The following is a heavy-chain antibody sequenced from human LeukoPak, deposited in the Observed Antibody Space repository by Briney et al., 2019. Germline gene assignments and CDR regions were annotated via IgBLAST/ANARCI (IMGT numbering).Heavy chain of an antibody. V-gene: IGHV1-18*01. J-gene: IGHJ4*02. CDR1: GYTFTSYG. CDR3: ARDLTRGIAAAGAY. CDR2: ISAYNGNT. Sequence: ASVKVSCKASGYTFTSYGISWVRQAPGQGLEWMGWISAYNGNTNYAQKLQGRVTTTTDTSTSTAYMELRSLRSDDTAVYYCARDLTRGIAAAGAYWGQGTLVTVSS. D-gene: IGHD6-13*01.